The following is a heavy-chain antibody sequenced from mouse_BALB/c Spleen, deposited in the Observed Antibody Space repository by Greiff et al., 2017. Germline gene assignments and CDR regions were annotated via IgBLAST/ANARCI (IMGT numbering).Heavy chain of an antibody. CDR3: ARGTGGNYFDY. CDR1: GFTFSSYA. V-gene: IGHV5-6-5*01. J-gene: IGHJ2*01. CDR2: ISSGGST. Sequence: EVMLVESGGGLVKPGGSLKLSCAASGFTFSSYAMSWVRQTPEKRLEWVASISSGGSTYYPDSVKGRFTISRDNARNILYLQMSSLRSEDTAMYYCARGTGGNYFDYWGQGTTLTVSS.